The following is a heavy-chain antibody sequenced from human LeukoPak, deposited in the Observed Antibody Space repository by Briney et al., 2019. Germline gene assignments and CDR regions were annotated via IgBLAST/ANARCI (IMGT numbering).Heavy chain of an antibody. D-gene: IGHD6-13*01. CDR1: GFTFSSYS. Sequence: GGSLRLSCAASGFTFSSYSMNWVRQAPGKGLEWVSSISSSSSYIYYADSVKGRFTISRDNAKNSLYLQMNSLRAEDTAVYYCARGSSSWSPFDYWGQGTLVTVSS. J-gene: IGHJ4*02. V-gene: IGHV3-21*01. CDR2: ISSSSSYI. CDR3: ARGSSSWSPFDY.